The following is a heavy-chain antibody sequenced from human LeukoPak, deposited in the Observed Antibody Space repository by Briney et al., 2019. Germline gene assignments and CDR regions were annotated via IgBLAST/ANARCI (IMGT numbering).Heavy chain of an antibody. J-gene: IGHJ4*02. CDR1: GFTFSGYG. CDR3: ARTYSSGWLLDY. Sequence: PGGSLRLSCAASGFTFSGYGMNWVRQAPGKGLEWVSSISSSSSYIYYADSVKGRFTISRDHAKNSLYLQMNSLRDEDTAVYYCARTYSSGWLLDYWGQGTLVTVSS. V-gene: IGHV3-21*01. D-gene: IGHD6-19*01. CDR2: ISSSSSYI.